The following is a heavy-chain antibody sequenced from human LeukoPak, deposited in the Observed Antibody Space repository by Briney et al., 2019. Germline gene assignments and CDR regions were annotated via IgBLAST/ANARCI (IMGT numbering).Heavy chain of an antibody. V-gene: IGHV4-61*01. D-gene: IGHD3-10*01. J-gene: IGHJ4*02. CDR2: IYYSGST. Sequence: PSETLSLTCTVSGGSISSSSYYWSWIRQPPGKGLEWIGYIYYSGSTNYNPSLKSRVTISVDTSKNQFSLKLSSVTAADTAVYYCARASGQSWFGESSNFDYWGQGTLVTVSS. CDR1: GGSISSSSYY. CDR3: ARASGQSWFGESSNFDY.